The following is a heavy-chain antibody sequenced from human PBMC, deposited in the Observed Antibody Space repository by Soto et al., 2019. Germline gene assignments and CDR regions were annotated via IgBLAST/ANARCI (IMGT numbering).Heavy chain of an antibody. Sequence: EVQLLESGGGLVQPGGSLRLSCAASGFTFSSYAMSWVRQAPGKGLEWVSAISGSDGSTYYADSVKGQSTTSRDNSKNTLYMQMTSLRAEDTAVYYCSKRNSYDYAAFDIWGQGTMVTVSS. CDR3: SKRNSYDYAAFDI. CDR1: GFTFSSYA. CDR2: ISGSDGST. J-gene: IGHJ3*02. D-gene: IGHD3-22*01. V-gene: IGHV3-23*01.